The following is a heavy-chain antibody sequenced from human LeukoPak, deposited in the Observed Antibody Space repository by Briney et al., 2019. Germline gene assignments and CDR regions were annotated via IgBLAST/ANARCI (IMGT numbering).Heavy chain of an antibody. V-gene: IGHV3-30*03. Sequence: GGSLRLSCAASGFTFSDYGMHWVRQAPGKGLEWVALISYDGSNKYYADSVKGRFTISRDTSKNTPHLQMDSLRVEDTAMYYCARYYASGSLDYWGQGTLVTVS. J-gene: IGHJ4*02. CDR1: GFTFSDYG. CDR3: ARYYASGSLDY. D-gene: IGHD3-10*01. CDR2: ISYDGSNK.